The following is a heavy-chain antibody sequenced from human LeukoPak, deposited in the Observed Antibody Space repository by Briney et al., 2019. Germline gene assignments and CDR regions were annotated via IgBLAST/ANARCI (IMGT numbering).Heavy chain of an antibody. CDR3: ATGGRLLYHDY. CDR1: GYTFITYA. CDR2: INAGNGNT. Sequence: GASVKVSCKASGYTFITYAMHWLRQAPGQSLEWMGWINAGNGNTKYSQKFQDRVTISTDTSASTAYMELRSLRSEDTAVYYCATGGRLLYHDYWGQGALVTVSS. D-gene: IGHD2-15*01. J-gene: IGHJ4*02. V-gene: IGHV1-3*01.